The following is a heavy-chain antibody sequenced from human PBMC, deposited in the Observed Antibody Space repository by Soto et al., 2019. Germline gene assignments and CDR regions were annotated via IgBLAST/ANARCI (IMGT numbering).Heavy chain of an antibody. J-gene: IGHJ6*03. V-gene: IGHV3-21*01. Sequence: EVQLVESGGGLVKPGGSLRLSCAASGFTFSSYSMNWVRQAPGKGLEWVSSISSSSSYIYYANSVKGQFTISRDNAKNSLYLQMNSLRAEDTAVYYCARPWGHYYYYYYMDVWGKGTTVTVSS. CDR1: GFTFSSYS. D-gene: IGHD7-27*01. CDR2: ISSSSSYI. CDR3: ARPWGHYYYYYYMDV.